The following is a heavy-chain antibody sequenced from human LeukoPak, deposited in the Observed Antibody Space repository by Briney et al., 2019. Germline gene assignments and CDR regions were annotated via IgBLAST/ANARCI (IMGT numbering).Heavy chain of an antibody. CDR1: GGSFSGYY. CDR2: INHSGST. J-gene: IGHJ3*02. CDR3: ARRCNERDAFDI. Sequence: PSETLSLTCAVYGGSFSGYYWSWIRQPPGKGLEWIGEINHSGSTNYNPSLKSRVTISVDTSKNQFSLKLSSVTAADTAVYYCARRCNERDAFDIWGRGTVVTVSS. D-gene: IGHD1-1*01. V-gene: IGHV4-34*01.